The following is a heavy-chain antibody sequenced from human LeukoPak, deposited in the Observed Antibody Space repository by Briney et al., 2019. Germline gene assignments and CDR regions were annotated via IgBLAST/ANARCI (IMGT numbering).Heavy chain of an antibody. D-gene: IGHD3-22*01. CDR3: ARAAGYDSSGCYYVAWFDP. V-gene: IGHV6-1*01. J-gene: IGHJ5*02. CDR1: GDSVSSNSAA. CDR2: TYYRSKWYN. Sequence: SQTLSLTCAISGDSVSSNSAAWNWIRQSPSRGLEWLGRTYYRSKWYNDYAVSVKSRITINPDTSKNQFSLQLNSVTPEDTAVYYCARAAGYDSSGCYYVAWFDPWGQGTLVTVSS.